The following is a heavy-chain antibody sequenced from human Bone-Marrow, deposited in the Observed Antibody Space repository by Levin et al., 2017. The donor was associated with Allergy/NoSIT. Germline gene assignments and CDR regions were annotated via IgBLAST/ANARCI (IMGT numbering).Heavy chain of an antibody. CDR2: IYPGDSDT. D-gene: IGHD6-13*01. CDR1: GSSFTSYW. Sequence: GGSLRLSCKGSGSSFTSYWIGWVRQMPGKGLEWMGIIYPGDSDTRYRPSFQGQVTISADKSISTAYLQWSSLKASDTAMYYCARRIGTSWSNYDYWGQGTLVTVSS. V-gene: IGHV5-51*01. CDR3: ARRIGTSWSNYDY. J-gene: IGHJ4*02.